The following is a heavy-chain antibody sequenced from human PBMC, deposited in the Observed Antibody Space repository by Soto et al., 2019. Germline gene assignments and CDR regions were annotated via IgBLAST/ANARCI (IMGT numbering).Heavy chain of an antibody. CDR3: ARELRFGTTFGWFDP. CDR1: GGTFSSYA. Sequence: QVQLVQSGAEVTKPGSSVKVSCQASGGTFSSYAISWVRQAPGQGLEWMGGIIPIFGTANYAQKFQGRVTITADESTSTAYMELSSLRSEDTAVYYCARELRFGTTFGWFDPWGQGTLVTVSS. J-gene: IGHJ5*02. CDR2: IIPIFGTA. D-gene: IGHD1-1*01. V-gene: IGHV1-69*12.